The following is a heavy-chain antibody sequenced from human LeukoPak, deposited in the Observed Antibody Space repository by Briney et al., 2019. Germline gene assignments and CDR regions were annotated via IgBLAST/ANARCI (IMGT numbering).Heavy chain of an antibody. CDR2: ISAYNGNT. CDR3: AKAYTRSWYAAFDI. CDR1: GYTFTSYG. J-gene: IGHJ3*02. D-gene: IGHD6-13*01. Sequence: GASVKVSCKASGYTFTSYGISWVRQAPGQGLEWMGWISAYNGNTNYAQKLQGRVTMTTDTSTSTAYMELRSLRSDDTAVYYCAKAYTRSWYAAFDIWGQGTMVTISS. V-gene: IGHV1-18*01.